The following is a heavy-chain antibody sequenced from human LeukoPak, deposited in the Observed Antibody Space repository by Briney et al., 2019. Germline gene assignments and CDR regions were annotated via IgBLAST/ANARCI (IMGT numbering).Heavy chain of an antibody. J-gene: IGHJ6*03. V-gene: IGHV4-34*01. D-gene: IGHD4-17*01. CDR1: GGSFRGYY. Sequence: PSETLSLTCAVYGGSFRGYYWSWIRQPPRKGLEWIEEINHSGSTNYNPSLKSRVTISVDTSKNQFSLKLSSVTAADTAVYSCARGRGTTVTYYYYMDVWGKGTTVTVSS. CDR3: ARGRGTTVTYYYYMDV. CDR2: INHSGST.